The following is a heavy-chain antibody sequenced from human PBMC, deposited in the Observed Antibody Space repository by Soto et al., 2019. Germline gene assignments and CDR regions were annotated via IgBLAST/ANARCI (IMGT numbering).Heavy chain of an antibody. D-gene: IGHD3-10*01. CDR3: ARDHYGSGSFSKFDY. CDR1: GFTFSSYN. V-gene: IGHV3-48*02. Sequence: EVQMVESGGGLVQPGGSLRLSYAASGFTFSSYNMNWVRQAPGKGLEWVSYISHSSSTIYYADSVKGRFTISRDNAKNSLHLQMNSLRDEDTAVYYCARDHYGSGSFSKFDYWGQGTLVTVSS. J-gene: IGHJ4*02. CDR2: ISHSSSTI.